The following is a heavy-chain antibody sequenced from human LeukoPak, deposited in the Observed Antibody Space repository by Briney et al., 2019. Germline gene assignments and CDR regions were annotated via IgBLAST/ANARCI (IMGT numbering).Heavy chain of an antibody. Sequence: GGSLRLSCAASGFTFSNYAMHWVRQAPGKGLEWVAVISYDGSNTYYADSVKGRFTISRDTTRDSLYLQMNSLRPEDRAMYYCARGWDRGGGAFDIWGQGTMVTVSS. V-gene: IGHV3-30*04. CDR3: ARGWDRGGGAFDI. J-gene: IGHJ3*02. CDR1: GFTFSNYA. CDR2: ISYDGSNT. D-gene: IGHD1-26*01.